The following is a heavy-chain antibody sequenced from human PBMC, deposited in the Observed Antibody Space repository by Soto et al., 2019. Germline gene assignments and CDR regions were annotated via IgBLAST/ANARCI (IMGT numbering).Heavy chain of an antibody. CDR1: GYTFTSYY. CDR2: INPSGGST. CDR3: ASDRAPDTDAFDI. J-gene: IGHJ3*02. V-gene: IGHV1-46*01. Sequence: ASVKVSCKASGYTFTSYYMHWVRQAPGQGLEWMGIINPSGGSTSYAQKFQGRVTMTRDTSTSTVYMELSSLRSEDTAVYYCASDRAPDTDAFDIWGQGTMVTVSS.